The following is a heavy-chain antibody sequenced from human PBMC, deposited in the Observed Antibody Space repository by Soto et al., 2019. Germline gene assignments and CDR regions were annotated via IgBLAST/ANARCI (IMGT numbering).Heavy chain of an antibody. CDR3: ARDREAARPGWFDP. V-gene: IGHV1-18*04. D-gene: IGHD6-6*01. J-gene: IGHJ5*02. CDR2: ISVYNGNT. CDR1: GYTFTTYG. Sequence: QVQLVQSGAEVKKPGASLKVSCKASGYTFTTYGLSWVRQAPGQGLEWMVWISVYNGNTHYARAFEGRVTMTTDTSTSTAYMELRSLRSDDTAVYYCARDREAARPGWFDPWGQGTLVTVSS.